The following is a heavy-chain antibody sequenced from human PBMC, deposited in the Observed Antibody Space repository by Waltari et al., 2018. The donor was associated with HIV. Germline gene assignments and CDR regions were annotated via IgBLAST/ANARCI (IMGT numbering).Heavy chain of an antibody. CDR1: GYRVTTYW. CDR3: ARPGLAYCGGDCYYHF. D-gene: IGHD2-21*02. V-gene: IGHV5-51*01. CDR2: VYPGDSET. J-gene: IGHJ4*02. Sequence: VQLVQSGTEVKKPGESLTISCKASGYRVTTYWLAWGRQRPGKGLEWMGIVYPGDSETRYIPSFEGQVTISVDKSIATAYLQWSSLKASDSAVYYCARPGLAYCGGDCYYHFWGQGTLVSVSS.